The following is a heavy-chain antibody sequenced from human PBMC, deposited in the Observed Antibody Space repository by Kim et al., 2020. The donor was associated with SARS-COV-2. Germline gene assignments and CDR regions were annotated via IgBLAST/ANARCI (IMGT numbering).Heavy chain of an antibody. CDR1: GFTFSSYW. CDR2: IKQDGSEK. Sequence: GGSLRLSCAASGFTFSSYWMSWVRQAPGKGLEWVANIKQDGSEKYYVDSVKGRFTISRDNAKNSLYLQMNSLRAEDTAVYYCARENVVVTADYFDYWGQGTLVTVSS. CDR3: ARENVVVTADYFDY. V-gene: IGHV3-7*01. J-gene: IGHJ4*02. D-gene: IGHD2-21*02.